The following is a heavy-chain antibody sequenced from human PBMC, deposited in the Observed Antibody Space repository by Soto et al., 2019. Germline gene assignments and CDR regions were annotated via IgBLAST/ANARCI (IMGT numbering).Heavy chain of an antibody. Sequence: SETLSLTCAVSGYSISSGYYWTWIRQPPGKGLEWIGSIYHSGRDYYNPSLKSRVTISVDTSKNHFSLTLSSVTAADTAVYYCARGGEYNWNYGWFDPWGQGNLVT. D-gene: IGHD1-7*01. V-gene: IGHV4-38-2*01. CDR1: GYSISSGYY. J-gene: IGHJ5*02. CDR2: IYHSGRD. CDR3: ARGGEYNWNYGWFDP.